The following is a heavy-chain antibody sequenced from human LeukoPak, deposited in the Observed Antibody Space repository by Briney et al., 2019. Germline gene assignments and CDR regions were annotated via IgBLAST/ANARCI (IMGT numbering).Heavy chain of an antibody. CDR2: IYHSGST. J-gene: IGHJ4*02. V-gene: IGHV4-30-2*01. Sequence: PSQTRSLTCTVSGGSISSGGYYWSWIRQPPGKGLEWIGYIYHSGSTYYNPSLKSRVTISVDRSKNQFSLKLSSVTAADTAVYYCARGRYSYGRPHFDYWGQGTLFTVSS. D-gene: IGHD5-18*01. CDR3: ARGRYSYGRPHFDY. CDR1: GGSISSGGYY.